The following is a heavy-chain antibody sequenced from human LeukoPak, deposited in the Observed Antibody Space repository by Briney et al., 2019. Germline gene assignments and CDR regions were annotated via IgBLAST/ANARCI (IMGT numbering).Heavy chain of an antibody. CDR2: IYHSGST. V-gene: IGHV4-30-2*01. CDR1: GGSISSGGYS. CDR3: ARASLMKRGGDY. D-gene: IGHD4-23*01. J-gene: IGHJ4*02. Sequence: PSETLSLTCAVSGGSISSGGYSWSWIRQPPGKGLEWIGYIYHSGSTYYNPSLKSRVTISVDKSKNQFSLKLSSVTAADTAVYYCARASLMKRGGDYWGQGTLVTVSS.